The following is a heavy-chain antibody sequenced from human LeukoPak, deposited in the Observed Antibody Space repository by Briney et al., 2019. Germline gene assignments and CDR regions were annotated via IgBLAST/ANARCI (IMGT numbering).Heavy chain of an antibody. D-gene: IGHD6-19*01. CDR1: GFTFSSYS. CDR2: ISSSSSYI. CDR3: VRLAVAGTDFDY. Sequence: PGGSLRLSCAASGFTFSSYSMNWVRQAPGKGLEWVSSISSSSSYIYYADSVKGRFTISRDNAKNSLYLQMNSLRAEDTAVYYCVRLAVAGTDFDYWGQGTLVTVSS. V-gene: IGHV3-21*01. J-gene: IGHJ4*02.